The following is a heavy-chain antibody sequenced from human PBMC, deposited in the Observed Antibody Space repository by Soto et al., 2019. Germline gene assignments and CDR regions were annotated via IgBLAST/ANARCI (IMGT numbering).Heavy chain of an antibody. CDR2: IYTSGST. Sequence: SETLSLTCTVSGGSISNYYWDWIRQPAGKGLEWIGRIYTSGSTNYNPSLKSRVTISVDTSKNQFSLKLSSVTAADTAVYYCARDPFWSGYYFDYWGQGTLVT. D-gene: IGHD3-3*01. CDR3: ARDPFWSGYYFDY. J-gene: IGHJ4*02. V-gene: IGHV4-4*07. CDR1: GGSISNYY.